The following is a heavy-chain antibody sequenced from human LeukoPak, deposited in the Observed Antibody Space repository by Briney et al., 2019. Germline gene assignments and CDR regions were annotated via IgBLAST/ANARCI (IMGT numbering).Heavy chain of an antibody. D-gene: IGHD6-19*01. Sequence: TGGSLRLSCAASGFTFSSYWMHWVRQAPGKGLVWVSRINSDGSSTSYADSVKGRFTISRDNAKNTLYLQMNSLRAEDTAVYYCARDYQAGAVAGMYYYYYMDVWGKGTTVTVSS. CDR3: ARDYQAGAVAGMYYYYYMDV. V-gene: IGHV3-74*01. J-gene: IGHJ6*03. CDR2: INSDGSST. CDR1: GFTFSSYW.